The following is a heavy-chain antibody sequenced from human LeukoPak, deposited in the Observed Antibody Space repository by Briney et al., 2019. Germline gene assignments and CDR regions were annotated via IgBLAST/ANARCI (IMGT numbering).Heavy chain of an antibody. Sequence: GSSVKVSCKASGGTFSSYTISWVRQAPGQGLEWMGRIIPIPGIANYAQKFQGRVTITADKSTSTAYMELSSLRSEDTAVYYCARGHGSGSYYYFDYWGQGTLVTVSS. CDR3: ARGHGSGSYYYFDY. D-gene: IGHD3-10*01. V-gene: IGHV1-69*02. J-gene: IGHJ4*02. CDR2: IIPIPGIA. CDR1: GGTFSSYT.